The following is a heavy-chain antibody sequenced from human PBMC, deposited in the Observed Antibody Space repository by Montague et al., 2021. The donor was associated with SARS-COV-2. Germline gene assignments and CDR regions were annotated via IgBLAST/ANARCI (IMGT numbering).Heavy chain of an antibody. V-gene: IGHV3-30*04. Sequence: SLRLSCSASGFTLSSYAMHWVRQAPGKGLEWVALISYDGSNKYSXDSVKGRFTISRDNSKNTLYLQMNSLRAEDTAVYYCARGIDGYNEYFQHWGQGTLVTVSS. CDR2: ISYDGSNK. CDR3: ARGIDGYNEYFQH. D-gene: IGHD5-24*01. CDR1: GFTLSSYA. J-gene: IGHJ1*01.